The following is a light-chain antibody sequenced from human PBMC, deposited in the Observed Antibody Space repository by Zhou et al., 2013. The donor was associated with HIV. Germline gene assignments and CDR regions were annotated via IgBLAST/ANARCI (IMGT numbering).Light chain of an antibody. CDR3: QQYGSSKYT. CDR1: PSVSSSY. J-gene: IGKJ2*01. Sequence: EIVLTQSPGTLSLSPGERATLSCRASPSVSSSYLAWYQQKPGQAPRLLIYGASSRATGIPDRFSGSGSETDFTLTISRLEPEDFAVYYCQQYGSSKYTFGRGPSWRSN. V-gene: IGKV3-20*01. CDR2: GAS.